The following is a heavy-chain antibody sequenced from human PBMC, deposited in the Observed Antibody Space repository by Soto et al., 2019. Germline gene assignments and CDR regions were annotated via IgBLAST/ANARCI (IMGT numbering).Heavy chain of an antibody. CDR3: ARRSSGWYFDY. Sequence: EVQLLESGGGLVQPGGSLRLSCAASGFTFSSYAMNWVRQAPGKGLEGVSVISGSGGSTYYADSVKGRFTISRDNSKNTLYLQMNSLRAEDTSVYYFARRSSGWYFDYGGQGTLVTVSS. V-gene: IGHV3-23*01. CDR1: GFTFSSYA. CDR2: ISGSGGST. J-gene: IGHJ4*02. D-gene: IGHD6-13*01.